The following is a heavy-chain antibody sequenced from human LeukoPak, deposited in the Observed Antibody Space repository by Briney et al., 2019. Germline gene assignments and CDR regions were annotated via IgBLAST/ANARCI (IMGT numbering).Heavy chain of an antibody. D-gene: IGHD3-3*01. CDR2: IIPIFGTA. J-gene: IGHJ6*03. V-gene: IGHV1-69*13. Sequence: ASVKVSCKXSGGTFSSYAISWVRQAPGQGLEWMRGIIPIFGTANYAQKFQGRVPITADESTSTAYMELSSLRSEDTAVYYCARALYYDFWSGYSEPAYYYYMDVWGKGTTVTVSS. CDR3: ARALYYDFWSGYSEPAYYYYMDV. CDR1: GGTFSSYA.